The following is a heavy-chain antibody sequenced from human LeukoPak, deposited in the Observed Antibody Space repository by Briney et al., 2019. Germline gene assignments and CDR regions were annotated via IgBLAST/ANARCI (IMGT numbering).Heavy chain of an antibody. V-gene: IGHV3-30-3*01. J-gene: IGHJ4*02. CDR3: AKVPY. CDR1: GFTFSSYA. Sequence: GGSLRLSCAASGFTFSSYAMHWVRQAPGKGLEWVAVISYDGSNKYYADSVKGRFTISRDNSKNTLYLQMNSLRAEDTAVYYCAKVPYWGQGTLVTVSS. CDR2: ISYDGSNK.